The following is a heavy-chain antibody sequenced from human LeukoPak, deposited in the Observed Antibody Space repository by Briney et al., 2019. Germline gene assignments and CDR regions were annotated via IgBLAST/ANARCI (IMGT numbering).Heavy chain of an antibody. J-gene: IGHJ4*02. CDR3: ARQSSGERPNFDS. CDR1: GGSISSYY. CDR2: IYYSGST. Sequence: SETLSLTCTVSGGSISSYYWSWIRQPPGKGLEYIGYIYYSGSTNYNPSLKSRVTISLDTSKNQFSLKLNSVTAADTAVYYCARQSSGERPNFDSRGPGTLVTVSS. D-gene: IGHD6-25*01. V-gene: IGHV4-59*08.